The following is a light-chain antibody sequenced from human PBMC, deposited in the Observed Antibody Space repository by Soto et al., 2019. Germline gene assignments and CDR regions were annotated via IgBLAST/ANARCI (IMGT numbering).Light chain of an antibody. CDR3: AAWDDSLSGRV. CDR1: SSNIGSNY. V-gene: IGLV1-47*01. J-gene: IGLJ3*02. CDR2: TNN. Sequence: QSVLTQPPSASGTPEQRVTIPCSGSSSNIGSNYVYWYQQLPGTAPKLLIYTNNQRPSGLPDRFSGSKSGTSASLAISGLRSEDEVDYYCAAWDDSLSGRVFGGGTKLTVL.